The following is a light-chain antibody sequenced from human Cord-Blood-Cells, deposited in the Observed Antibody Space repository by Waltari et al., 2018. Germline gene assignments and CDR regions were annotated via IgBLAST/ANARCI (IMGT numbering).Light chain of an antibody. J-gene: IGKJ2*01. Sequence: EIVLTPSPATLSLSPGERATLSCRASQSVSSYLAWYQQKPGQAPRLLIYDASNRATGIPARFSGSGSGTDFTLTISSLEPGDFAVYYCQQRSNWPPMYTFGQGTKLEIK. CDR3: QQRSNWPPMYT. CDR1: QSVSSY. V-gene: IGKV3-11*01. CDR2: DAS.